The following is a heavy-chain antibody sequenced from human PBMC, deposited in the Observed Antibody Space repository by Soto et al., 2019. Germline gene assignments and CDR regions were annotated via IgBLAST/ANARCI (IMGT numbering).Heavy chain of an antibody. CDR2: IYSSGST. CDR1: GGSISSYY. CDR3: ARLGGFYQSLDS. Sequence: SETLSLTCTVSGGSISSYYWSWIRQPPGKGLEWIGYIYSSGSTNYSPSLKSRVTISVDTSKNQFSLNLTSVSAADTAVYYCARLGGFYQSLDSWGQGTLVTVSS. J-gene: IGHJ5*01. V-gene: IGHV4-59*08. D-gene: IGHD3-22*01.